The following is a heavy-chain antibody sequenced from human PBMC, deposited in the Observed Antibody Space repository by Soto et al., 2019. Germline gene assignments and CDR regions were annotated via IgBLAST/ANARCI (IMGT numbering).Heavy chain of an antibody. J-gene: IGHJ3*02. CDR2: ISSSSSYT. CDR3: AREGRLLWFGELSNDAFDI. V-gene: IGHV3-11*05. CDR1: GFTFSDYY. Sequence: QVQLVESGGGLVKPGGSLRLSCAASGFTFSDYYMSWIRQAPGKGLEWVSYISSSSSYTNYADSVKGRFTISRDNAXNXLXXQMNSLRAEDTAVYYCAREGRLLWFGELSNDAFDIWGQGTMVTVSS. D-gene: IGHD3-10*01.